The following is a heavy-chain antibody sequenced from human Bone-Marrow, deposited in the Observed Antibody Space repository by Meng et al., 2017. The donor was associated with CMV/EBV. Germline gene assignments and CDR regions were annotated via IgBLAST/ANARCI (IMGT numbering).Heavy chain of an antibody. CDR1: GFTFDDYA. CDR3: ARVAVERRGLDY. V-gene: IGHV3-9*01. D-gene: IGHD1-1*01. J-gene: IGHJ4*02. Sequence: SLKISCTASGFTFDDYAMHWVRQAPEKGLEWVSGINWNSGSIGYADSVRGRFTISRDNAKNTLYLQMNSLRAEDTAVYYCARVAVERRGLDYWGQGTRVTVSS. CDR2: INWNSGSI.